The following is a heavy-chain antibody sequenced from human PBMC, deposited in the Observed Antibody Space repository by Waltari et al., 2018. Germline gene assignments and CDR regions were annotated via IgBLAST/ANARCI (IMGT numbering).Heavy chain of an antibody. CDR3: ARGPRSVDYYGSGNFDY. D-gene: IGHD3-10*01. CDR2: MNPNSGNT. CDR1: GYTFTSYD. Sequence: QVQLVQSGAEVKKPGASVKVSCKASGYTFTSYDITWVRQATGQGLEWMGWMNPNSGNTGYAQKFQGRVTITRNTSISTAYMELSSLRSEDTAVYYCARGPRSVDYYGSGNFDYWGQGTLVTVSS. J-gene: IGHJ4*02. V-gene: IGHV1-8*03.